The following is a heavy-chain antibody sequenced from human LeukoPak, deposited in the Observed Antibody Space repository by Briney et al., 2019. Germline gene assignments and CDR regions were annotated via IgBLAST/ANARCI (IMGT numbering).Heavy chain of an antibody. CDR3: ARTVGYYDY. J-gene: IGHJ4*02. V-gene: IGHV3-30*03. CDR1: GFTFSNYD. Sequence: PGGSLRLSCAASGFTFSNYDMHWVRQAPGKGLEWVAVISYDGSNKYYADSVKGRFTISRDNSKNTLYLQMNSLRAEDTAVYYCARTVGYYDYWGQGTLVTVSS. CDR2: ISYDGSNK.